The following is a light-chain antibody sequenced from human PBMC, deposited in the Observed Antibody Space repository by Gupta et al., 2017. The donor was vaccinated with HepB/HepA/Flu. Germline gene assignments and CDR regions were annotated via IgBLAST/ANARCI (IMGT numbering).Light chain of an antibody. V-gene: IGKV3-15*01. Sequence: IVMRQSPATLSVSPGERATLFCRASQSVRSNLAWYQQKPGQTPRLVIYGATTRDTGIPTRFSGSGCGTELTLTISSRQPDDFAVYYCQQYNNWPPWTFGQGTKVEI. CDR2: GAT. CDR3: QQYNNWPPWT. CDR1: QSVRSN. J-gene: IGKJ1*01.